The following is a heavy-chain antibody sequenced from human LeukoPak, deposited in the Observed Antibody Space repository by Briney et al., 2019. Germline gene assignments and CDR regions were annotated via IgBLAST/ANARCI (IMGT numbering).Heavy chain of an antibody. Sequence: PSATLSLTCTVSGGSISSYYWSWIRQPPGKGLEWIGYIYYSGSTNYNPSLKSRVTISVDTSKNQFSLKLSSVTAADTAVYYCARDSSGWSPYYYYYMDVWGKGTTVTVSS. CDR2: IYYSGST. D-gene: IGHD6-19*01. J-gene: IGHJ6*03. CDR1: GGSISSYY. V-gene: IGHV4-59*01. CDR3: ARDSSGWSPYYYYYMDV.